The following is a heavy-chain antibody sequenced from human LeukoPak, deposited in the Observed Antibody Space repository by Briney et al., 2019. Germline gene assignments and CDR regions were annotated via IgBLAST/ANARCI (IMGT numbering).Heavy chain of an antibody. J-gene: IGHJ6*02. V-gene: IGHV3-23*01. D-gene: IGHD2-21*01. CDR2: ISGNGGNT. Sequence: PGGSLRLSCAAAEFTFSSFAMMWVRQAPGKGLELVSEISGNGGNTYYADSVRGRFTISRDNSENTLYLQMNSLRAEDTAVYYCAPRCCGVDVWGQGTTVTVSS. CDR3: APRCCGVDV. CDR1: EFTFSSFA.